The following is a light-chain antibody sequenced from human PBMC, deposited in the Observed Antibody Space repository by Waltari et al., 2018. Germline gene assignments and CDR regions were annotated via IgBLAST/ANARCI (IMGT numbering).Light chain of an antibody. CDR3: SVYMGSGIWV. Sequence: QTVVTQEPSLSVSPGGTVTLTCVLTSGSLSTTSYATWYHQTPGQPPRPLVYNGSSRSSGVPDRFSGSILGNKAALTITGAQADDESNYYCSVYMGSGIWVFGGGTKLTVL. CDR1: SGSLSTTSY. J-gene: IGLJ3*02. CDR2: NGS. V-gene: IGLV8-61*01.